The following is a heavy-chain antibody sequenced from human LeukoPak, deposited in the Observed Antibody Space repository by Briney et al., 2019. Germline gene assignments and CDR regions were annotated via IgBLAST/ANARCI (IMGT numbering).Heavy chain of an antibody. Sequence: PGGSLRLSCAASGFTFSNYEMTWVRQAPGKGLEWVSYSSSRGDNIYYADSVKGRFTISRDNSKSTLYLQMDSLRAEDTAVYYCAKCGNSGCHLIDYWGQGTLVTVSS. CDR2: SSSRGDNI. V-gene: IGHV3-48*03. J-gene: IGHJ4*02. CDR3: AKCGNSGCHLIDY. D-gene: IGHD5-12*01. CDR1: GFTFSNYE.